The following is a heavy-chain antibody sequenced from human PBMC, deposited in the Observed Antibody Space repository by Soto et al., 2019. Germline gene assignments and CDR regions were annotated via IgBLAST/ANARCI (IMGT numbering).Heavy chain of an antibody. CDR1: GGSISSGDYY. D-gene: IGHD5-12*01. J-gene: IGHJ3*02. CDR2: IYYSGST. CDR3: ARVQMATILHAFDI. Sequence: SETLSLTCTVSGGSISSGDYYWSWIRQPPGKGLEWIGYIYYSGSTYYNPSLKSRVTISVDTSKNQFSLKLSSVTAADTAVYYCARVQMATILHAFDIWGQGTMVTVSS. V-gene: IGHV4-30-4*01.